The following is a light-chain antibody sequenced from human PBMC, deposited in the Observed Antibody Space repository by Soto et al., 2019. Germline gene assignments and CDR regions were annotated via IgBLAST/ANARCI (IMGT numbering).Light chain of an antibody. Sequence: EIVLTQSPGTLSLSPGERATLSCRASQSVSSSFLVWYQQKPGQAPRLLIYGASSRATGIPDRFSGSGSGTDFTLTISRLEPEDLAVYYCQQYGNSRWTFGQGTK. CDR1: QSVSSSF. CDR2: GAS. V-gene: IGKV3-20*01. J-gene: IGKJ1*01. CDR3: QQYGNSRWT.